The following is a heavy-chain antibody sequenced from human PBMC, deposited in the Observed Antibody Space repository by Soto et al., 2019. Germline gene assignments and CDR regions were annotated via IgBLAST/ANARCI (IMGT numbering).Heavy chain of an antibody. CDR1: GGSHSNYA. CDR2: IIPLSGTT. J-gene: IGHJ4*02. D-gene: IGHD1-26*01. Sequence: SVKVSCKASGGSHSNYAIKWVRQVPGQGLEWVGGIIPLSGTTNYAQKFQGRVTITADVSTSTAYMELSSLRSGDTAVYYCATEGFSGSYLPNWGQGVLVTVSS. CDR3: ATEGFSGSYLPN. V-gene: IGHV1-69*13.